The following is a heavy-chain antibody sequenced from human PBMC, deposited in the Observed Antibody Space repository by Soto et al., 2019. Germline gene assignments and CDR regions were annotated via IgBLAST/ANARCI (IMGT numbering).Heavy chain of an antibody. V-gene: IGHV1-69*02. CDR2: IIPILGIA. Sequence: SVKVSCKASGGTFSNHIITWVRQAPGQGPEWMGRIIPILGIANYAQKFQGRVTITADKSTSTAYMELSSLRSEDTAVYYCALKYYYDSSGYYAWGQGTLVTVSS. CDR3: ALKYYYDSSGYYA. CDR1: GGTFSNHI. J-gene: IGHJ5*02. D-gene: IGHD3-22*01.